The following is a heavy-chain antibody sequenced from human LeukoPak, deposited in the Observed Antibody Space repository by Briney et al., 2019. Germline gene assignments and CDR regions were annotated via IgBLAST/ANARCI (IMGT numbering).Heavy chain of an antibody. V-gene: IGHV4-4*02. CDR3: ATRIVGATLLFFLNVFDI. CDR1: GGSISSSNW. Sequence: SETLSLTCAVSGGSISSSNWWSWIRQPPGKGLEWIGEIYHSGSTNYNPSLKSRVTISVDKSKTQFSLRLSSVTAADTAVYYCATRIVGATLLFFLNVFDIWGQGTMVTVSS. D-gene: IGHD1-26*01. CDR2: IYHSGST. J-gene: IGHJ3*02.